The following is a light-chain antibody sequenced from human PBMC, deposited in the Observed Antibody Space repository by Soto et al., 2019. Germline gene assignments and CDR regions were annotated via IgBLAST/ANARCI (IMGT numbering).Light chain of an antibody. V-gene: IGKV1-6*01. CDR2: AAY. Sequence: AIQMTQSPSSLSASVGDRVTITCRARQGIRNDLGWYQQKPGKAPKLLIYAAYSLQSGVPSRFSGSGSGTDFTLTISSLQPEDFSTYYSPQDYNYPWTFGQGTKVEIK. J-gene: IGKJ1*01. CDR3: PQDYNYPWT. CDR1: QGIRND.